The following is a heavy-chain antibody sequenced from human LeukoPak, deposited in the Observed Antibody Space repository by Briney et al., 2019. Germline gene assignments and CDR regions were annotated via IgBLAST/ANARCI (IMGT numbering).Heavy chain of an antibody. V-gene: IGHV4-34*01. CDR3: ARDLRARPFDY. Sequence: SETLSLTCAVYGGSFSGYYWSWIRQPPGKGLEWIGEINHSGSTNYNPSLKSRVTISVDTSKNQFSLKLSSVTAADTAVYYCARDLRARPFDYWGQGTLVTVSS. J-gene: IGHJ4*02. D-gene: IGHD6-6*01. CDR2: INHSGST. CDR1: GGSFSGYY.